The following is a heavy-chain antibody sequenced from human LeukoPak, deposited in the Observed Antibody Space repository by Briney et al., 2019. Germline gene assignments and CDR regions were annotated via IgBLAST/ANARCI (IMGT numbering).Heavy chain of an antibody. CDR1: GYTFTGYY. CDR3: ARLSAGTGGAFDY. CDR2: INPNSGGT. J-gene: IGHJ4*02. Sequence: ASVKVSCKASGYTFTGYYTHWVRQAPGQGLEWMGWINPNSGGTNYAQKFQGRVTISADKSISTAYLQWSSLKASDTAMYYCARLSAGTGGAFDYWGQGTLVTVSS. D-gene: IGHD1-1*01. V-gene: IGHV1-2*02.